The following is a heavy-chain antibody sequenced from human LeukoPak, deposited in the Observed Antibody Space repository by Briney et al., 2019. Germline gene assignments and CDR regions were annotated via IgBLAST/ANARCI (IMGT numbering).Heavy chain of an antibody. CDR3: ARTPVYYYDSSGYYYGWFDP. D-gene: IGHD3-22*01. Sequence: SQTLSLTCAISGDSVSGNSAAWNWIRQSPSRGLEWLGRTYYRSKWYNDYAVSVKSRITINPDTSKNQFSLQLNSVTPEDTAVYYCARTPVYYYDSSGYYYGWFDPWGQGTLVTVSS. J-gene: IGHJ5*02. CDR2: TYYRSKWYN. V-gene: IGHV6-1*01. CDR1: GDSVSGNSAA.